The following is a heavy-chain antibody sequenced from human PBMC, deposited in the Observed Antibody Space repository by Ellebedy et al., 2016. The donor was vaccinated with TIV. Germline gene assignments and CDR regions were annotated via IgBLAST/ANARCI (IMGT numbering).Heavy chain of an antibody. D-gene: IGHD7-27*01. Sequence: PGGSLRLSCAASGFTLRSYGMSWVRQAPGKELEWVSGITASGVSVYFEDSVEGRFSVSRDTSKNTLFLQMNSLRAEDTAIYYCAKGLTGDRGGWGWYFDLWGRGTLVTVSS. CDR3: AKGLTGDRGGWGWYFDL. V-gene: IGHV3-23*01. CDR2: ITASGVSV. J-gene: IGHJ2*01. CDR1: GFTLRSYG.